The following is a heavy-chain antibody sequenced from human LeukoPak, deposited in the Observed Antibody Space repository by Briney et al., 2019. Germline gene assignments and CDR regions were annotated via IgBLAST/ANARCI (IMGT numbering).Heavy chain of an antibody. J-gene: IGHJ4*02. CDR1: GYTFTGYY. CDR3: ALVGATRANDY. CDR2: INPNSGGT. V-gene: IGHV1-2*02. D-gene: IGHD1-26*01. Sequence: ALVKASCTASGYTFTGYYMHWVRQAPGQGLEWMGWINPNSGGTNYAQKFQGRVTMTRDTSISTAYMELSRLRSDDTAVYYCALVGATRANDYWGQGTLVTVSS.